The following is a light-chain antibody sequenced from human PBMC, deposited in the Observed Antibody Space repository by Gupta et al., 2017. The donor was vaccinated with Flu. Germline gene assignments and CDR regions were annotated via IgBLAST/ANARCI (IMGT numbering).Light chain of an antibody. CDR3: QQSYTSPRT. J-gene: IGKJ2*01. V-gene: IGKV1-39*01. CDR1: QNINSY. Sequence: DIQMTQSPSALSASVGDRVTITCRASQNINSYLNWYQQKPGKAPELLIYAASSLQSGVPSRFSGSGSGTDFTLTIRSLQPEDFATYYCQQSYTSPRTFGQGTKLEI. CDR2: AAS.